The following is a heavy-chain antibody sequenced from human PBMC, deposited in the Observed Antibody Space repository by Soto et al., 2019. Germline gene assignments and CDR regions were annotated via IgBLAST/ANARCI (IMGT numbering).Heavy chain of an antibody. D-gene: IGHD1-1*01. Sequence: QVQLVESGGGVVQPGGSLRLSCVASGFTFSTYVMHWVRQPPGKGLAWLAVIWHDDSNKYYEYSVKGRFIISRDNSKNTGYLQMNSLRAEDTAVYYCARDAVQNVIIRVGNYFDTWGQGTLVTVSS. CDR1: GFTFSTYV. V-gene: IGHV3-33*01. CDR2: IWHDDSNK. J-gene: IGHJ4*02. CDR3: ARDAVQNVIIRVGNYFDT.